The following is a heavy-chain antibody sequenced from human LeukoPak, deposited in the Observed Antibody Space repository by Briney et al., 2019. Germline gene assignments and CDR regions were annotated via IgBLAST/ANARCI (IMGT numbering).Heavy chain of an antibody. CDR2: ISGSGGST. Sequence: GGSLRLSCAASGFTFNNYAMNWVRQAPGKGLEWVSAISGSGGSTYYADSVKGRFTISRDNSKNTLYLQMNSLRAEDTAVYYCARVYGSGSGPRQLAHWGQGTLVTVSS. CDR3: ARVYGSGSGPRQLAH. J-gene: IGHJ4*02. V-gene: IGHV3-23*01. D-gene: IGHD3-10*01. CDR1: GFTFNNYA.